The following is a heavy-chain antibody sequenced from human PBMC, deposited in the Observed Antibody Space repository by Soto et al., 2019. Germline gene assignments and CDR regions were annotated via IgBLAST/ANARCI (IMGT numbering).Heavy chain of an antibody. D-gene: IGHD3-22*01. J-gene: IGHJ4*02. CDR1: GFTFSSYG. V-gene: IGHV3-23*01. CDR2: IRGTAGNT. Sequence: GGSLRLSCAASGFTFSSYGMSWVRQAPGKGLEWVSAIRGTAGNTYYADSVKGRFTISRDNSKKTLYLQMTRLRAEDTAIYFCAKDEHYYDTNGYYHIPDYWGQGTMVTVSS. CDR3: AKDEHYYDTNGYYHIPDY.